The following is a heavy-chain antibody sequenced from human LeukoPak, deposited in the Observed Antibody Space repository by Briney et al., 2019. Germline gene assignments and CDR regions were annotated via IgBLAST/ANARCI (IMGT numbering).Heavy chain of an antibody. J-gene: IGHJ6*02. CDR3: AKEGPTGWRAPMDV. CDR2: IKQDGSEK. V-gene: IGHV3-7*03. D-gene: IGHD4-17*01. Sequence: PGGSLRLPCTASGFPFSDRWMSWVRQAPGRGLEWVANIKQDGSEKPYADSVKGRFTISRDNAKNSLYLQVNSLRAEDTAVYYCAKEGPTGWRAPMDVWGQGTTVTVSS. CDR1: GFPFSDRW.